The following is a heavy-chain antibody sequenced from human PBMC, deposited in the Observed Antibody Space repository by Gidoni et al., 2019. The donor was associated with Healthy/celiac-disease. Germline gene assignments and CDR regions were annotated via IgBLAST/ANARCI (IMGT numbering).Heavy chain of an antibody. D-gene: IGHD3-16*02. CDR3: ARVDMITFGGVIAPFDY. CDR1: GGSFSGYY. Sequence: QVQLQQWGAGLLKPSETLSLTCAVYGGSFSGYYWSWIRQPPGKGLEWSGEINHSGSTNYNPSLKSRVTISVDTSKNQFSLKLSSVTAADTAVYYCARVDMITFGGVIAPFDYWGQGTLVTVSS. CDR2: INHSGST. J-gene: IGHJ4*02. V-gene: IGHV4-34*01.